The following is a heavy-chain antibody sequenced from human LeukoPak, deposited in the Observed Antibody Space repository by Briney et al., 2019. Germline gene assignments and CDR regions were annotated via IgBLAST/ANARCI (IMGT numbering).Heavy chain of an antibody. CDR3: ARVEQQLVPPYYYMDV. V-gene: IGHV3-48*01. J-gene: IGHJ6*03. CDR1: GFTFSSYS. D-gene: IGHD6-13*01. Sequence: GGSLRLSCVVSGFTFSSYSMNWVRQAPGKGLEWVSYISSSSSTIYYADSVKGRFTISRDNAKNSLYLQMNSLRAEDTAVYYCARVEQQLVPPYYYMDVWGKGTTVTVSS. CDR2: ISSSSSTI.